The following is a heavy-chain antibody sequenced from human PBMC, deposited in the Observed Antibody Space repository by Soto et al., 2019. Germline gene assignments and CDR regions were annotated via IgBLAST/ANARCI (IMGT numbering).Heavy chain of an antibody. CDR3: AAELGFGKLSVV. J-gene: IGHJ6*02. Sequence: QVQVVQSGVEVRRPGSSVKVSCKASGDTFKNCVISWVRQAPGQGLEWMGGIIPLFGTTDFAQRFQGRLKIKTDESTNTAYMELSWVRTEDNATYYCAAELGFGKLSVVWGQGTTVIVSS. V-gene: IGHV1-69*01. CDR1: GDTFKNCV. CDR2: IIPLFGTT. D-gene: IGHD3-10*01.